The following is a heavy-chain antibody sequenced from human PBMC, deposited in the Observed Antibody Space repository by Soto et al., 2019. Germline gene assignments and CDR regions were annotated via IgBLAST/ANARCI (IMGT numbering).Heavy chain of an antibody. V-gene: IGHV4-39*01. Sequence: SETLSLTCTVSGGSISSSSYCWGWIRQPPGTGLEWIGSIYYSGSTYYNPSLKSRVTISVDTSKNQFSLKLSSVTAADTAVYYCATLLGYCSGGSCYSSSLDYWGQGTLVTVSS. CDR3: ATLLGYCSGGSCYSSSLDY. D-gene: IGHD2-15*01. CDR2: IYYSGST. J-gene: IGHJ4*02. CDR1: GGSISSSSYC.